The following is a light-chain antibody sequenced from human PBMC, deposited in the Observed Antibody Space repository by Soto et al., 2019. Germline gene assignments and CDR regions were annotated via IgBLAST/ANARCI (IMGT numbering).Light chain of an antibody. CDR2: EVS. Sequence: QSALIQPPSVSGSPGQSVTISCTGTSSDVGSEDYVSWYQEHPGTVPKLMIYEVSNRPSGVSNRFSGSKSGNTASLTISGLQAEDEADYYCSSYTSSSTLGYVFGTGTKLTVL. CDR1: SSDVGSEDY. CDR3: SSYTSSSTLGYV. J-gene: IGLJ1*01. V-gene: IGLV2-14*01.